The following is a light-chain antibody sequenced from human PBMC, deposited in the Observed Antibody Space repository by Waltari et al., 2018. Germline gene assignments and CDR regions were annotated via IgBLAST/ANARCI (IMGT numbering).Light chain of an antibody. V-gene: IGKV2-24*01. Sequence: EIVMTQTPLSSPVTLGQPASISCRSSQSLVHSDGNTYLSWLHQRPGQPPRLLIYKVSNRVSGVPDRVSGSGAGTDFTLKISRVTAEDVGIYYCMQSTKWPYTFGQGTKLEIK. CDR3: MQSTKWPYT. CDR1: QSLVHSDGNTY. CDR2: KVS. J-gene: IGKJ2*01.